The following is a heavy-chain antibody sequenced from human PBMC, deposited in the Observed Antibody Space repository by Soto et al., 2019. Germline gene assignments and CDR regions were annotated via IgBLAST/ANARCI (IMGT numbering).Heavy chain of an antibody. CDR3: ARDFAYFDS. J-gene: IGHJ4*02. CDR2: IYHSGST. Sequence: PSETLSLTCAVSGGSITTGDYSRNWIRQPPGKGLEWLGYIYHSGSTYYNPSLKGRATISMDTSKNHFSLSLDSVTAADTAVYFCARDFAYFDSWGQGTLVTVSS. D-gene: IGHD3-3*01. CDR1: GGSITTGDYS. V-gene: IGHV4-30-2*02.